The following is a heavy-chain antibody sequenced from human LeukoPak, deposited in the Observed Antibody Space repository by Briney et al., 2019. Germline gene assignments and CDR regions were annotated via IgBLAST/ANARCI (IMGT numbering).Heavy chain of an antibody. D-gene: IGHD4-11*01. CDR3: ARRTTVTIPFGY. Sequence: SETLSLTCAVYGGSFSGYYWSWIRQPPGKGLEWSGEINHSGSTNYNPSLRSRVTISVDKSKNQFSLKLSSVTAADTAVYYCARRTTVTIPFGYWGQGTLVTVSS. CDR1: GGSFSGYY. V-gene: IGHV4-34*01. CDR2: INHSGST. J-gene: IGHJ4*02.